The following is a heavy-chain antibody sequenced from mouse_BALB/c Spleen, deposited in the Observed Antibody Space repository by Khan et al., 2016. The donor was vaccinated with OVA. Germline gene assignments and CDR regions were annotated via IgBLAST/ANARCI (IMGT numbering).Heavy chain of an antibody. CDR3: VRGGYDNHYFDY. CDR2: IYPGTGSI. D-gene: IGHD2-10*02. J-gene: IGHJ2*01. CDR1: GYIFTSYW. Sequence: QVQLQQSGAELVRPGASVKLSCKTSGYIFTSYWIHWVKQTSGQGLEWIARIYPGTGSIYYNEKFKGKATLTADKSSSTAYMQLSSLKSEDSAVXFCVRGGYDNHYFDYWDQGTTLTVSS. V-gene: IGHV1S132*01.